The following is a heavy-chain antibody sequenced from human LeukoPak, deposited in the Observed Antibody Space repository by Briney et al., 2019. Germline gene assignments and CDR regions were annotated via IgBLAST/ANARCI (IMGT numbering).Heavy chain of an antibody. CDR2: DYYSGSS. CDR1: GVSITDYY. J-gene: IGHJ3*02. CDR3: ASTVGPYDAFDI. Sequence: SETLSLTCTVSGVSITDYYWGWIRQPPGKGLEWIGYDYYSGSSNYNPSLKSRVTISVDTSKNQFSLKLSSVTAADTAVYYCASTVGPYDAFDIWGQGTMVTVSS. D-gene: IGHD1-26*01. V-gene: IGHV4-59*01.